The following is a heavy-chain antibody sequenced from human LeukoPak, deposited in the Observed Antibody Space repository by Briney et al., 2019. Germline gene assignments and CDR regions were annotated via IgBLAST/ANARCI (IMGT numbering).Heavy chain of an antibody. Sequence: GASVKVSCKASGGTFSSYAISWVRQAPGQGLEWMGGIIPIFGTANYAQKFQGRVTMTEDTSTDTAYMELSSLRSEDTAVYYCATTRRDGYEYFDYWGQGTLVTVSS. V-gene: IGHV1-69*06. J-gene: IGHJ4*02. CDR1: GGTFSSYA. CDR3: ATTRRDGYEYFDY. D-gene: IGHD5-24*01. CDR2: IIPIFGTA.